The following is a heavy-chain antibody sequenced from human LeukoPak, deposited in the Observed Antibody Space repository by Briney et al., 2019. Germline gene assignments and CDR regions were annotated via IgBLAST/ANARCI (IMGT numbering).Heavy chain of an antibody. CDR3: ARTPWGIAAYNWFDP. CDR1: GCSISSYY. V-gene: IGHV4-59*01. D-gene: IGHD6-25*01. CDR2: IYYSGST. Sequence: SETLSLTCTVSGCSISSYYWSWIRQPPGKGLEWIGYIYYSGSTNYNPSLKSRVNISVDTSKNQFSLKLSSVTAADTAVYYCARTPWGIAAYNWFDPWGQGTLVTVSS. J-gene: IGHJ5*02.